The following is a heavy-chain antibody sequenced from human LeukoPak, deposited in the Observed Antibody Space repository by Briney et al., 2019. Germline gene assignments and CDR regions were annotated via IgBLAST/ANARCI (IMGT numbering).Heavy chain of an antibody. CDR2: IYYSGST. D-gene: IGHD2-2*01. J-gene: IGHJ3*02. CDR3: AREGPDIVVVPAATGGAFDI. CDR1: GGSISSYY. V-gene: IGHV4-59*01. Sequence: SETLSLTCTVSGGSISSYYWSWIRQPPGKGLEWIGYIYYSGSTNYNPSLKSRVTISVDTSKNQFSLKLSSVTAADTAVYYCAREGPDIVVVPAATGGAFDIWGQGTMVTVSS.